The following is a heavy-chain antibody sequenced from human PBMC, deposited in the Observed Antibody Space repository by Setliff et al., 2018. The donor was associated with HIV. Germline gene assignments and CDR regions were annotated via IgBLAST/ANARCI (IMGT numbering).Heavy chain of an antibody. CDR2: IYPGDSDI. V-gene: IGHV5-51*01. CDR3: ARAGRGGGSYWTFDY. CDR1: EYSFTNSW. D-gene: IGHD1-26*01. J-gene: IGHJ4*02. Sequence: PGESLKISCKGSEYSFTNSWIGWVRQMPGKGLEWMGIIYPGDSDIRYSPSFQGQVTISADKAISTAYLQWSSLKASDTGMYYCARAGRGGGSYWTFDYWGQGTQVTVSS.